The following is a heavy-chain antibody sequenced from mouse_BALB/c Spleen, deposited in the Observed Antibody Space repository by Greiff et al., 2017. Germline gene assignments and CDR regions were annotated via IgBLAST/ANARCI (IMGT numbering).Heavy chain of an antibody. CDR3: ARLYRYDGYFDY. CDR2: ISSGGSYT. J-gene: IGHJ2*01. V-gene: IGHV5-6*01. D-gene: IGHD2-14*01. Sequence: EVQLVESGGDSVKPGGSLKLSCAASGFTFSSYGMSWVRQTPDKRLEWVATISSGGSYTYYPDSVKGRFTISRDNAKNTLYLQMSSLKSEDTAMYYCARLYRYDGYFDYWGQGTTLTVSS. CDR1: GFTFSSYG.